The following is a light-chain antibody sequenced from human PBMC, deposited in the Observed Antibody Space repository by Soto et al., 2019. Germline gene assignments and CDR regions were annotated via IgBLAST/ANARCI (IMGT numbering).Light chain of an antibody. CDR3: QQYGSSSTWT. Sequence: EIVLTQSPGTLSLSPGERATLSCRASQSVSSSYLAWYQQKPGQAPRLLIYGASSRATGIPDRFSGSGSGTYFTLTISRLEPEDFAVYYCQQYGSSSTWTFGQGTKVEI. J-gene: IGKJ1*01. CDR1: QSVSSSY. V-gene: IGKV3-20*01. CDR2: GAS.